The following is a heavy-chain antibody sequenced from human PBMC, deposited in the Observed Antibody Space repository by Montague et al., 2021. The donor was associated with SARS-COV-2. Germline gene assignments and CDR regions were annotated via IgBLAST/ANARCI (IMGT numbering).Heavy chain of an antibody. J-gene: IGHJ6*02. D-gene: IGHD6-13*01. CDR3: ARDGTAAAGKYYYYGMDV. V-gene: IGHV3-7*01. CDR2: IKQDGSEK. CDR1: GFTFSSYW. Sequence: SLRLSCAASGFTFSSYWMSWVRQAPGKGLEWVANIKQDGSEKYYVDSVKGRFTISRDNAKNSLYLQMNSLRAEDTAVYYCARDGTAAAGKYYYYGMDVWGQGTTVTVSS.